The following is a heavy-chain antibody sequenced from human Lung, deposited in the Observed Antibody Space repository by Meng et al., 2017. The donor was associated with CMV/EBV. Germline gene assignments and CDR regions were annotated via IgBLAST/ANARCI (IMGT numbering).Heavy chain of an antibody. J-gene: IGHJ4*02. CDR1: GGSFSGYY. Sequence: QVQLQQLGAGLLKPSEPLSLTCPVYGGSFSGYYWSWVRQPPGKGLEWIGEINHSGSTNYNPSLKSRVTISVDTSKNQFSLKLSSVTAADTAVYYCARASARVAAAGRRDLRYWGQGTLVTVSS. CDR2: INHSGST. D-gene: IGHD6-13*01. CDR3: ARASARVAAAGRRDLRY. V-gene: IGHV4-34*01.